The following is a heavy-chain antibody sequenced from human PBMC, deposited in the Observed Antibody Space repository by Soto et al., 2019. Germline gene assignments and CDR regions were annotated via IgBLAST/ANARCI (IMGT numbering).Heavy chain of an antibody. J-gene: IGHJ6*02. CDR2: ISSSSSYI. CDR1: GFTFSSYS. Sequence: PGGSLRLSCAASGFTFSSYSMNWVRQAPGKGLEWVSSISSSSSYIYYADSVKGRFTISRDNAKNSLYLQMNSLRAEDTAVYYCARVTREAVAGPVMDVGGQGSTVPVSS. V-gene: IGHV3-21*01. D-gene: IGHD6-19*01. CDR3: ARVTREAVAGPVMDV.